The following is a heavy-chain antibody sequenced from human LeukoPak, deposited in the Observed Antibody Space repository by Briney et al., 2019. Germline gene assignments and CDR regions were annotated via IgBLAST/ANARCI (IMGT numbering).Heavy chain of an antibody. J-gene: IGHJ6*03. D-gene: IGHD1-1*01. CDR2: IIPIFGTA. Sequence: SVKVSCKASGGTFSGYAISWVRQAPGQGLEWMGGIIPIFGTANYAQKFQGRVTITADESTSTAYMELSSLRSEDTAVYYCAREKGEIQYYYYMDVWGKGTTVTVSS. V-gene: IGHV1-69*13. CDR1: GGTFSGYA. CDR3: AREKGEIQYYYYMDV.